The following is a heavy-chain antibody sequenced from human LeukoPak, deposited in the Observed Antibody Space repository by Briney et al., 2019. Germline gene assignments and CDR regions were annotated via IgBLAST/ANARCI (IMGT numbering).Heavy chain of an antibody. V-gene: IGHV2-5*02. CDR1: GFSLSTSGVG. J-gene: IGHJ3*02. Sequence: SGPTLFNPTQTLTLTCTFSGFSLSTSGVGVGWIRQPPGKALEWLALIYWDDDKRYIASLRSKLTITKDTSKNQVVLTMTNMDPVDTATYYCVRNSGWSPGGAFDIWGQGTMVTVSS. CDR2: IYWDDDK. D-gene: IGHD6-19*01. CDR3: VRNSGWSPGGAFDI.